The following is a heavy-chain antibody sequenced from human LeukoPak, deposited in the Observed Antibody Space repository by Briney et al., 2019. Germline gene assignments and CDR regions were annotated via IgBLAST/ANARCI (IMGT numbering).Heavy chain of an antibody. CDR2: IKQDGSEK. Sequence: AGGSLRLSCAASGFTFSSYWMSWVRQAPGKGLEWVANIKQDGSEKYYVDSVKGRFTISRDNAKNSLYLQMNSLRAEDTAVYYCARVLHKRNYDSSDYYGYWGQGILVTVSS. CDR1: GFTFSSYW. CDR3: ARVLHKRNYDSSDYYGY. J-gene: IGHJ4*02. D-gene: IGHD3-22*01. V-gene: IGHV3-7*04.